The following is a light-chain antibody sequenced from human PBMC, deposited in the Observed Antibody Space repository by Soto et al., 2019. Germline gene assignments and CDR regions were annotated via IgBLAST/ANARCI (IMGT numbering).Light chain of an antibody. CDR1: QHIGSSY. V-gene: IGKV3-20*01. Sequence: ELVLTQSPATLSLSPVERATLSCTGQHIGSSYLAWYQQKPGQAPRLLIYDTSSRATGVPDRYSASGSGTDFTLTISRLEPEDFAVFFCQQYGTSQITFGQGTQLEI. CDR2: DTS. J-gene: IGKJ5*01. CDR3: QQYGTSQIT.